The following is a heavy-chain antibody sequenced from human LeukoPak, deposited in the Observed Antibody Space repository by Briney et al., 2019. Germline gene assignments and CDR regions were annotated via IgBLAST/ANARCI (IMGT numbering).Heavy chain of an antibody. CDR1: GFTFSSYW. Sequence: GGSLRLSCAASGFTFSSYWMSWVRQAPGKGLEWVANIKQDGSEKYYVGSVKGRFTISRGNAKNSLYLQMNSLRAEDTAVYYCARDFRSGYPSNWFDPWGQGTLVTVSS. CDR3: ARDFRSGYPSNWFDP. J-gene: IGHJ5*02. CDR2: IKQDGSEK. V-gene: IGHV3-7*01. D-gene: IGHD3-3*01.